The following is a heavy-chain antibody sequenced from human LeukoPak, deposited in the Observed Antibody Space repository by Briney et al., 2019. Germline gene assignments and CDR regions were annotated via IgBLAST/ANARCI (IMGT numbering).Heavy chain of an antibody. Sequence: PGGSLRLSCAASGFTFSSYWMNWVRQAPGKGLVWVAHINTDGRTTTYADSVKGRFTVSRDNAKNTLYLEMNRLRAEDTAVYYCARGFRSDMDVWGKGTTVIVSS. V-gene: IGHV3-74*01. J-gene: IGHJ6*03. D-gene: IGHD3-16*02. CDR2: INTDGRTT. CDR1: GFTFSSYW. CDR3: ARGFRSDMDV.